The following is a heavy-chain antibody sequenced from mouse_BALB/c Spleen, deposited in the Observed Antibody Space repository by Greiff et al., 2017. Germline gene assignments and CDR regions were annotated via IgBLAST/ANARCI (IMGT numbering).Heavy chain of an antibody. CDR2: INPSTGYT. CDR3: ARGLRWFAY. J-gene: IGHJ3*01. V-gene: IGHV1-7*01. Sequence: VQRVESGAELAKPGASVKMSCKASGYTFTSYWMHWVKQRPGQGLEWIGYINPSTGYTEYNQKFKDKATLTADKSSSTAYMQLSSLTSEDSAVYYCARGLRWFAYWGQGTLVTVSA. CDR1: GYTFTSYW. D-gene: IGHD2-4*01.